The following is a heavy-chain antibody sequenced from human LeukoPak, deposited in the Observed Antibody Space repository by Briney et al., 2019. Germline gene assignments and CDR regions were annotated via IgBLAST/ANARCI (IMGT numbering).Heavy chain of an antibody. D-gene: IGHD3-22*01. CDR2: ISSSGSTI. CDR1: GFTFSDYY. Sequence: PGGSLRLSCAASGFTFSDYYMSWIRQAPGKGLEWVSYISSSGSTIYYADSVKGRFTISRDNAKNSLYLQMNSLRAEDTAVYYCARVIKSYYYYYMDVWGKGTTVTVSS. CDR3: ARVIKSYYYYYMDV. J-gene: IGHJ6*03. V-gene: IGHV3-11*01.